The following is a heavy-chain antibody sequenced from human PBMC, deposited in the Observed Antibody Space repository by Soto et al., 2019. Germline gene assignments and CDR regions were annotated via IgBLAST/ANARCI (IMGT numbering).Heavy chain of an antibody. CDR1: GGTFSTYT. J-gene: IGHJ5*02. V-gene: IGHV1-69*06. Sequence: GASVKVSCKASGGTFSTYTFSWVRQAPGQGLEWMGRIIPIFGTPYYAQKFQGRVTITADKSTSTVYMELSSLRSDDTAVYFCARGLECRGYCLDKPTWFAPWGQGTLVTVS. D-gene: IGHD2-15*01. CDR3: ARGLECRGYCLDKPTWFAP. CDR2: IIPIFGTP.